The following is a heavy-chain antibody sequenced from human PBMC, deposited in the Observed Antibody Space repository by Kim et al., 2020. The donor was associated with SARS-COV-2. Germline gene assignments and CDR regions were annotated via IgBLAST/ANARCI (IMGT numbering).Heavy chain of an antibody. CDR1: GFTFSSYG. CDR2: IWYDGSNK. Sequence: GGSLRLSCAASGFTFSSYGMHWVRQAPGKGLEWVAVIWYDGSNKYYADSVKGRFTISRDNSKNTLYLQMNSLRAEDTAVYYCARDVGATGDCYYYYGMDVWGQGSTVTVSS. CDR3: ARDVGATGDCYYYYGMDV. V-gene: IGHV3-33*01. J-gene: IGHJ6*02. D-gene: IGHD1-26*01.